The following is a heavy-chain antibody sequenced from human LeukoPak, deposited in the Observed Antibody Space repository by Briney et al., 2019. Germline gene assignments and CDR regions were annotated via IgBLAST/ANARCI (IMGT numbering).Heavy chain of an antibody. CDR3: AKDLGSYPILDY. D-gene: IGHD1-26*01. CDR2: ISYDGSNK. V-gene: IGHV3-30*18. J-gene: IGHJ4*02. Sequence: GRSLRLSCAASGFTFSSYGMHWARQAPGKGLEWVAVISYDGSNKYYADSVKGRFTISRDNSKNTLYLQMNSLRAEDTAVYYCAKDLGSYPILDYWGQGTLVTVSS. CDR1: GFTFSSYG.